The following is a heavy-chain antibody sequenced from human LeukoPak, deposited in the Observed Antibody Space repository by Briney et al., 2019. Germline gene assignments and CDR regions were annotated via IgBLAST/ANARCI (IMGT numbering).Heavy chain of an antibody. J-gene: IGHJ3*02. CDR1: GGSISSGGYY. CDR3: AGELVVPAAIVI. V-gene: IGHV4-31*03. D-gene: IGHD2-2*02. CDR2: IYYSGST. Sequence: SETLSLTCTVSGGSISSGGYYWSWIRQHPGKGLEWIGYIYYSGSTYYNPSLKSRVTISVDTSKNQFSLKLSSVTAADTAVYYCAGELVVPAAIVIWGQGTMVTVSS.